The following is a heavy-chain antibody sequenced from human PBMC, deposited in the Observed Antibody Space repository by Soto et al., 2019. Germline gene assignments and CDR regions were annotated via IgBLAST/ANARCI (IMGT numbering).Heavy chain of an antibody. V-gene: IGHV4-34*01. CDR2: INHSGST. Sequence: KPSETLSLTCAVYGGSFSGYYWSWIRQPPGKGLEWIGEINHSGSTNYNPSLKSRVTISVDTSKNQFSLKLSSVTAADTAVYYCASLKVVGAVATIYGMDVWGQGTTVTVSS. J-gene: IGHJ6*02. D-gene: IGHD5-12*01. CDR1: GGSFSGYY. CDR3: ASLKVVGAVATIYGMDV.